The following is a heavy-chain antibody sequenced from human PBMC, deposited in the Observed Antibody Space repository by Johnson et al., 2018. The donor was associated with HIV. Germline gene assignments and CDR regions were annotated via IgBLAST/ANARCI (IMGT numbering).Heavy chain of an antibody. Sequence: VQLVESGGGLVKPGGSLRLSCAASGFTFSNAWMNWVRQAPGKGLQWVGRIKSKPDGGSEDYAAPVKDRFTISRDDSKNSLYLQMNSLNTEDTAVYYCASGLAAARGAFDIWGQGTMVTVSS. V-gene: IGHV3-15*01. J-gene: IGHJ3*02. D-gene: IGHD6-13*01. CDR2: IKSKPDGGSE. CDR3: ASGLAAARGAFDI. CDR1: GFTFSNAW.